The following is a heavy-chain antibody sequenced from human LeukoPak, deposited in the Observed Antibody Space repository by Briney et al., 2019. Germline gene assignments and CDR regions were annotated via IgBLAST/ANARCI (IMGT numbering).Heavy chain of an antibody. CDR2: FDPEDGET. CDR3: AKAYVDRVATSDYYYYYMDV. Sequence: ASVKVSCKVSGYTLTELSMHLVRQAPGKGLEWMGGFDPEDGETIYAQKFQGRVTMTEDTSTDTAYMELSSLRSEDTAVYYCAKAYVDRVATSDYYYYYMDVWGKGTTVTVSS. V-gene: IGHV1-24*01. CDR1: GYTLTELS. D-gene: IGHD5-12*01. J-gene: IGHJ6*03.